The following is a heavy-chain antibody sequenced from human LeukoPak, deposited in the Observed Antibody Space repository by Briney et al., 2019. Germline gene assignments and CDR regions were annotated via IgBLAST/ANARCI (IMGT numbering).Heavy chain of an antibody. CDR2: IYHTGST. CDR1: GVSISSGKW. CDR3: ARVATVVAGAYYYYYYMDV. D-gene: IGHD4-23*01. J-gene: IGHJ6*03. V-gene: IGHV4-4*02. Sequence: SGTLSLTCTVSGVSISSGKWWSWVRQPPGKGLEWIGEIYHTGSTNYNPSLKSRVTISVDTSKNQFSLKLSSVTAADTAVYYCARVATVVAGAYYYYYYMDVWGKGTTVTVSS.